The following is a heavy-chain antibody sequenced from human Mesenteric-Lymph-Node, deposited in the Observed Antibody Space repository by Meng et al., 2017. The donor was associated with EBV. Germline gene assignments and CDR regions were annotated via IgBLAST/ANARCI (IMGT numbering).Heavy chain of an antibody. CDR3: ARITFGGAIGD. J-gene: IGHJ4*02. D-gene: IGHD3-16*02. CDR1: SGSISNSNW. V-gene: IGHV4-4*02. CDR2: IFHSGGT. Sequence: VRLEGAGTGMVKPSGPLSLSCVVSSGSISNSNWWSWVRPASGKGLKWIGEIFHSGGTNYNPSLKRRVNISVDKSKNQFSLKVNSLTAADTAVYYCARITFGGAIGDWGQGTLVTVSS.